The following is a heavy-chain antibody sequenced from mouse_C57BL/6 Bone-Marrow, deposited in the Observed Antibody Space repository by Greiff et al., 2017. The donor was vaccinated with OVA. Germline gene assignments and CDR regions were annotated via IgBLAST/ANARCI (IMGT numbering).Heavy chain of an antibody. CDR2: IDPSDSYT. D-gene: IGHD2-5*01. V-gene: IGHV1-50*01. Sequence: QVQLQQPGAELVKPGASVKLSCKASGYTFTSYWMQWVKQRPGQGLEWIGEIDPSDSYTNYNQKFKGKATLTVDTSSSTAYMQLSSLTSEDSAVYYGARESNYGLWYCDVWGTGTTVTVAS. J-gene: IGHJ1*03. CDR1: GYTFTSYW. CDR3: ARESNYGLWYCDV.